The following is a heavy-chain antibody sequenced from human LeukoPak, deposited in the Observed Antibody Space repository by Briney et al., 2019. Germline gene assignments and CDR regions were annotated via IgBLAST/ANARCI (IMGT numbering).Heavy chain of an antibody. Sequence: GGSLRLSCATSGFTFTDHYMDWVRQAPGKGLEWISYIGIDSGNTHYADSVKGRFTISGDKAKNSLYLQMHSLRVEDTAVYYCARDYKYAFDNWGQGTLVTVSS. CDR1: GFTFTDHY. V-gene: IGHV3-11*06. J-gene: IGHJ4*02. D-gene: IGHD5-24*01. CDR2: IGIDSGNT. CDR3: ARDYKYAFDN.